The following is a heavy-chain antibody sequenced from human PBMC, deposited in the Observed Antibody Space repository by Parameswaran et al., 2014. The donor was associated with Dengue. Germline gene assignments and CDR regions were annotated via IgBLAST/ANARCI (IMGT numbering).Heavy chain of an antibody. Sequence: SGPTLVKPTQTLTLTCTFSGFSLSTSGVGVGWIRQPPGKALEWLALIYWNDDKRYSPSLKSRLTTTKDTSKNQVVLTMTNMDPVDTATYYCAHRSDYSGYDYSYGMDVWGQGTTVTVSS. D-gene: IGHD5-12*01. CDR1: GFSLSTSGVG. CDR3: AHRSDYSGYDYSYGMDV. V-gene: IGHV2-5*01. J-gene: IGHJ6*02. CDR2: IYWNDDK.